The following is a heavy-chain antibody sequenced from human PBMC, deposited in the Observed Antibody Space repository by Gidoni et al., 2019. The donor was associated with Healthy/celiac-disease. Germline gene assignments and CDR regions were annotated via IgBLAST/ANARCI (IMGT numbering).Heavy chain of an antibody. J-gene: IGHJ3*02. Sequence: EVQLVQSGAEVKKPGESLKISCKGSGYSFPSYWIGWVRQMPGKGLEWMGSIYPGDSDTRYSPSFQGQFTISADKSISTAYLQWSSLKASDTAMYYCASLSSIAARRKLNDAFDIWGQGTMVTVSS. D-gene: IGHD6-6*01. CDR3: ASLSSIAARRKLNDAFDI. CDR2: IYPGDSDT. CDR1: GYSFPSYW. V-gene: IGHV5-51*01.